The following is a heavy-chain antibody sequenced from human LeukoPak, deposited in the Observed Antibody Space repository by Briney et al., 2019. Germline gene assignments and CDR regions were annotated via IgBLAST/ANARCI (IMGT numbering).Heavy chain of an antibody. Sequence: RRASVKVSCKASGYTFTGYGISWVRQAPGQGLEWMGWISAYNGNTNYAQKLQGRVTMTTDTSTSTAYMELSSLRSDDTAVYYSARSWSRYYFDYWGQGTLVTVSS. J-gene: IGHJ4*02. D-gene: IGHD1-26*01. V-gene: IGHV1-18*01. CDR2: ISAYNGNT. CDR3: ARSWSRYYFDY. CDR1: GYTFTGYG.